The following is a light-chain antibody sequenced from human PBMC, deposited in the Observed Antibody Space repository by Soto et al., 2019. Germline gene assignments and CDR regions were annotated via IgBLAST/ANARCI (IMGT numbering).Light chain of an antibody. J-gene: IGLJ1*01. CDR2: EVS. CDR3: SSYTSSSTPYV. Sequence: QSVLTQPASVSGSPGQSITISCTGTSSDVGGYNYVSWYQQHPGKAPKLMIYEVSNRPSGVSNRFSGSKSGNTASLTISGLQAEEEADYYCSSYTSSSTPYVFGPGTKLTVL. V-gene: IGLV2-14*01. CDR1: SSDVGGYNY.